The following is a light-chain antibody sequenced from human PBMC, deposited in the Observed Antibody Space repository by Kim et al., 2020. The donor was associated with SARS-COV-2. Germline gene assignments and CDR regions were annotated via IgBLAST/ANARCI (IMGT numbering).Light chain of an antibody. CDR1: RLDVGGYNH. J-gene: IGLJ1*01. V-gene: IGLV2-14*03. CDR3: CSWASATFYV. Sequence: QSALTQPASVSGSPGQSITISCTGTRLDVGGYNHVSWYQQHPGKAPKLMIYDVHNRATGVSDCFSGSKSGNTASLTISGLQAEDEADYYCCSWASATFYVFGTGTKVTVL. CDR2: DVH.